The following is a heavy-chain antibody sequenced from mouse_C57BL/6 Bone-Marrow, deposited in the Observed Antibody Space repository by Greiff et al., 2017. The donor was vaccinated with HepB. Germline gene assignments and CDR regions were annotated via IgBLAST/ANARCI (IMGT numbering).Heavy chain of an antibody. CDR1: GYTFTSYG. CDR3: ARAAYFGSSYFGC. CDR2: IYPRSGNT. Sequence: QVQLQQSGAELARPGASVQLSCKASGYTFTSYGTSWVKQRTGKGLEWIGEIYPRSGNTYYNEKFKGKATLTADKSSSTAYIELRSLTSEDSAVYFFARAAYFGSSYFGCWGQGTTLLVSS. D-gene: IGHD1-1*01. J-gene: IGHJ2*01. V-gene: IGHV1-81*01.